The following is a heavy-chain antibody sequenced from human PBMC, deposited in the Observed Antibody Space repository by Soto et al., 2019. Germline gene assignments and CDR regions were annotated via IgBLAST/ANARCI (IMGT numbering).Heavy chain of an antibody. V-gene: IGHV1-46*01. Sequence: QVHLVQSGAEVKKPGASVKVSCKASGYLFTSYYIHWVRQAPGQGLEWMGIINPTGGGTSYAQQFQGRVTMTRDRSASTVYMEMTSLTSEDTAEYYCARGGAHDGQTGYYYYNGLDVWGQGTTVTVSS. J-gene: IGHJ6*02. D-gene: IGHD3-9*01. CDR2: INPTGGGT. CDR3: ARGGAHDGQTGYYYYNGLDV. CDR1: GYLFTSYY.